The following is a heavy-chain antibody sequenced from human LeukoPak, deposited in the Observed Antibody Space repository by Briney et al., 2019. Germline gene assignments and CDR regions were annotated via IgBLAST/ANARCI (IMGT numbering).Heavy chain of an antibody. CDR1: VFTFSNYW. CDR2: INDDGSTT. Sequence: GGSLRLSCAASVFTFSNYWMHWVRQAPGKGRVGVSRINDDGSTTTYADSVKGRFTISRDNAKNTLYLQMNSLRADDTAVYSCARESSDSGAFYSDYWGQGALVTVSS. CDR3: ARESSDSGAFYSDY. D-gene: IGHD3-22*01. J-gene: IGHJ4*02. V-gene: IGHV3-74*01.